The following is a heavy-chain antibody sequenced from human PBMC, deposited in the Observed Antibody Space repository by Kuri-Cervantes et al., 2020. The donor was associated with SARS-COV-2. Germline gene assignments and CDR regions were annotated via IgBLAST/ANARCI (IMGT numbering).Heavy chain of an antibody. CDR3: ARSINYDFWSGPHY. CDR2: ISYDGSNK. V-gene: IGHV3-30-3*01. D-gene: IGHD3-3*01. CDR1: GFKFSRTD. J-gene: IGHJ4*02. Sequence: LSLTCAASGFKFSRTDMHWVRQAPGKGLEWVAVISYDGSNKYYADSVKGRFTISRDNSKNTLYLQMNSLRAEDTAVYYCARSINYDFWSGPHYWGQGTLVTVSS.